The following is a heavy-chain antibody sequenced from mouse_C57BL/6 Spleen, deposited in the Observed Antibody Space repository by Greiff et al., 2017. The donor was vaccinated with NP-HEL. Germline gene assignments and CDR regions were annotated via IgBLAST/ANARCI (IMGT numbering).Heavy chain of an antibody. CDR1: GYTFTSYW. Sequence: QVQLKQPGAELVKPGASVKMSCKASGYTFTSYWITWVKQRPGQGLEWIGDIYPGSGSTNYNEKFKSKATLTVDTSSSTAYMQLSSLTSEDSAVYYCASTTAPYYAMDYWGQGTSVTVSS. J-gene: IGHJ4*01. CDR2: IYPGSGST. D-gene: IGHD1-2*01. CDR3: ASTTAPYYAMDY. V-gene: IGHV1-55*01.